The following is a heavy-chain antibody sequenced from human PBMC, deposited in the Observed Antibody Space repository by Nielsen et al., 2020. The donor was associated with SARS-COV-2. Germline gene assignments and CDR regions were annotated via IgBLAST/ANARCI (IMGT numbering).Heavy chain of an antibody. CDR2: ISWNSGSI. CDR1: GFTFSAHA. D-gene: IGHD2-2*01. V-gene: IGHV3-9*01. CDR3: AKVITTSRNYYYGMDV. J-gene: IGHJ6*02. Sequence: SLKISCAASGFTFSAHAMIWVRQAPGKGLEWVSGISWNSGSIGYADSVKGRFTISRDNAKNSLYLQMNSLRAEDTALYYCAKVITTSRNYYYGMDVWGQGTTVTVSS.